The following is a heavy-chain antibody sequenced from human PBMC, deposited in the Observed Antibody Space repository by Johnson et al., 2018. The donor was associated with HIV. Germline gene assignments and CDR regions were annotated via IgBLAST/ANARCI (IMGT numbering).Heavy chain of an antibody. CDR1: GFTFSSYA. CDR2: ISGSGGST. CDR3: AKMGEQRGGIGDAFYI. D-gene: IGHD3-16*01. J-gene: IGHJ3*02. Sequence: VQLVESGGGLVQPGGSLRLSCAASGFTFSSYAMSWVRQAPGKGLEWVSAISGSGGSTYYADSVKGRFTISRDNSKNTLYLQMNSLRAEDTAVYYCAKMGEQRGGIGDAFYIWGQGTMVTVSS. V-gene: IGHV3-23*04.